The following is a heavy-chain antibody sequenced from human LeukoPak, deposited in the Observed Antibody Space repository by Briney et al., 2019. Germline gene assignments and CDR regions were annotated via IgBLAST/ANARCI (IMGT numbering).Heavy chain of an antibody. CDR3: DGADF. V-gene: IGHV3-23*01. Sequence: GGSLRLSCAASGFTFNPYSMNWARQAPGKGLEWVSIISDSGGGTYYADSVKGRFTITRDNSKNTLYLQMNSLRADDKAVYYCDGADFWGQGTLVTVSS. CDR1: GFTFNPYS. CDR2: ISDSGGGT. J-gene: IGHJ4*02.